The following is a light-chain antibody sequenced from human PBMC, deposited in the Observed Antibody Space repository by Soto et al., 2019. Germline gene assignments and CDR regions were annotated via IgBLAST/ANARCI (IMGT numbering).Light chain of an antibody. V-gene: IGLV2-14*01. J-gene: IGLJ1*01. CDR1: HSDIGTYDY. Sequence: QSVLTQPTSVSGSPGQSITISCTGNHSDIGTYDYVSWYQQHPGRAPRLMIHEVSTRPSGVSNRFSGSKSGITASLTISGLQAEDEADYYCSSYTTNSTHVFGPGTKVTVL. CDR3: SSYTTNSTHV. CDR2: EVS.